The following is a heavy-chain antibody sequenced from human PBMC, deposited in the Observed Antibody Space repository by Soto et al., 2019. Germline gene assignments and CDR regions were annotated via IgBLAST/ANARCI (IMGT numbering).Heavy chain of an antibody. CDR3: VIDRRVDPWFDY. D-gene: IGHD2-15*01. Sequence: GGSLRLSCAACEFTFSRGYTFNHFWMSWVRQAPGRGLEWVANINKDGSEKYYVDSVKGRFTISRDKDKNSLYLQMDGLRGEDAAIYYCVIDRRVDPWFDYSGQRTLVAVCS. CDR1: EFTFSRGYTFNHFW. CDR2: INKDGSEK. V-gene: IGHV3-7*01. J-gene: IGHJ4*02.